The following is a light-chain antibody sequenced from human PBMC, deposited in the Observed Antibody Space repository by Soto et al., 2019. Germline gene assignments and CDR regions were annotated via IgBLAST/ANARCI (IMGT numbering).Light chain of an antibody. J-gene: IGKJ1*01. Sequence: DFQMTQSPSTLSASVGDRVTITCRAGQNVGSWLAWYQQKPGKAPKLLIYKASTLESGVPSTFSGSGSGTEFTLTISSLQPDDFATYYCQQYVSYWTFGQGTKVEMK. CDR2: KAS. V-gene: IGKV1-5*03. CDR3: QQYVSYWT. CDR1: QNVGSW.